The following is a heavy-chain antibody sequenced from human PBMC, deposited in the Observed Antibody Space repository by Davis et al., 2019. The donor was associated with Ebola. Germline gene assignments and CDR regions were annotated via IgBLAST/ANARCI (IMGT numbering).Heavy chain of an antibody. J-gene: IGHJ4*02. D-gene: IGHD3-22*01. CDR1: GGSIDNGYY. Sequence: SETLFLTCGISGGSIDNGYYWGWIRQPPGKGLEWIGSIYYSGSTYYNPSLKSRVTISVDTSKNQFSLKLSSVTAADTAVYYCARRLTYYYDSSGYYTSYYFDYWGQGTLVTVSS. V-gene: IGHV4-39*01. CDR2: IYYSGST. CDR3: ARRLTYYYDSSGYYTSYYFDY.